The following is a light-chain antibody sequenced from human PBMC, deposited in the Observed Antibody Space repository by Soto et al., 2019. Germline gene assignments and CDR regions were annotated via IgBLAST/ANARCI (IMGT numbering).Light chain of an antibody. CDR1: SSDVGNYNL. CDR3: TSFARGSTLV. J-gene: IGLJ3*02. CDR2: ATS. V-gene: IGLV2-23*01. Sequence: QSVLTQPVAVSGSPGQSITISCTGTSSDVGNYNLVSWYQQYPGKAPKLMIYATSKRPSGVSNRFSGSKSGDTASLTISGLQAEDEADYYCTSFARGSTLVFGGGTKLTVL.